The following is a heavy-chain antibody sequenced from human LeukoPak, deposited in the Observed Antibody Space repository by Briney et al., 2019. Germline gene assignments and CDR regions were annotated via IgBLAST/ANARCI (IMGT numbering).Heavy chain of an antibody. CDR3: ARAYDSSGRGAFDV. CDR2: ISVYTGNT. V-gene: IGHV1-18*01. J-gene: IGHJ3*01. Sequence: ASVKVSCKAFGYDFTRNGISWVRQAPGQGLDWMGWISVYTGNTNYAQKFQGRVTLTTDTPTTTAYMELRGLRSDDTAVYFCARAYDSSGRGAFDVWGQGTMVTVSS. D-gene: IGHD3-22*01. CDR1: GYDFTRNG.